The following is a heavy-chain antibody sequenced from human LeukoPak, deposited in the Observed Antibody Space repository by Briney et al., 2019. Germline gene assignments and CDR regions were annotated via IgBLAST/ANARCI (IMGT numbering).Heavy chain of an antibody. CDR1: GFTFCSYA. J-gene: IGHJ4*02. V-gene: IGHV3-23*01. CDR2: VSGSGGNT. D-gene: IGHD2-2*01. Sequence: GGSLRLSCAASGFTFCSYAMSWVRQAPGKGLEWVSAVSGSGGNTYYADSVKGRFTISRDNSRNTLYLQMNSLRAEDTAIYYCAKNSAAGVSSASSFDYWGQGTLVTVSS. CDR3: AKNSAAGVSSASSFDY.